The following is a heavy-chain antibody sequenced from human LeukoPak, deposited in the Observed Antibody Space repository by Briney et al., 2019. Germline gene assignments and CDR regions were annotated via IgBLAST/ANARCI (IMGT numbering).Heavy chain of an antibody. CDR2: IYSGGST. J-gene: IGHJ4*02. Sequence: GGPLRLSCAASEFTVSSNYMSWVRQAPGKGLEWVSVIYSGGSTYYADSVKGRFTISRHNSKNTLYLQMNSLRGEDTAVYYCATIGGDYVSFDNWGQGTLVTVTS. D-gene: IGHD4-17*01. CDR3: ATIGGDYVSFDN. V-gene: IGHV3-53*04. CDR1: EFTVSSNY.